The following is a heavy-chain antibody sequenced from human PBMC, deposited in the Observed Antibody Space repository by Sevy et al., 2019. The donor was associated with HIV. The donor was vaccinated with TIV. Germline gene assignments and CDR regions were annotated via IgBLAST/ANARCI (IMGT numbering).Heavy chain of an antibody. CDR3: ARDLGEEWEQQLVKPQFGY. CDR1: GYTFTSYG. D-gene: IGHD6-13*01. J-gene: IGHJ4*02. Sequence: ASVKVSCKASGYTFTSYGISWVRQAPGQGLEWMGWISAYSGNTKYTQNLQGRVTMTTDIYTSTAYMELRSLRSDDTAMYYCARDLGEEWEQQLVKPQFGYWGQGTLVTVSS. V-gene: IGHV1-18*01. CDR2: ISAYSGNT.